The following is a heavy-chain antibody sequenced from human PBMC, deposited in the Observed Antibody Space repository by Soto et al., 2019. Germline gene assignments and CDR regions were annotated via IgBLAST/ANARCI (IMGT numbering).Heavy chain of an antibody. CDR3: ARHDCISTSCYYYYYYGMDV. J-gene: IGHJ6*02. CDR2: IIPIFGTA. D-gene: IGHD2-2*01. Sequence: SVKVSCKASGGTFSSYAISWVRQAPGQGIEWMGGIIPIFGTANYAQKLQGRVTITADESTSTAYMELSSLRSEDTAVYYCARHDCISTSCYYYYYYGMDVWGQGTTVTVSS. V-gene: IGHV1-69*13. CDR1: GGTFSSYA.